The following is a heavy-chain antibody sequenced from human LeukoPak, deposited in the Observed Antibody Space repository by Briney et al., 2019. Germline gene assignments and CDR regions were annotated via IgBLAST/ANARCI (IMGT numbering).Heavy chain of an antibody. D-gene: IGHD3-10*01. Sequence: PSETLSLTCTVSGGSISSYYWSWIRQPPGKGLEWIGYIYYSGSTNYNPSLKSRVTISVDTSKNQFSLKLRSVTAADTAVYYCARHGLSFGELLGYGLDVWGQGTTVTVSS. V-gene: IGHV4-59*08. CDR3: ARHGLSFGELLGYGLDV. J-gene: IGHJ6*02. CDR1: GGSISSYY. CDR2: IYYSGST.